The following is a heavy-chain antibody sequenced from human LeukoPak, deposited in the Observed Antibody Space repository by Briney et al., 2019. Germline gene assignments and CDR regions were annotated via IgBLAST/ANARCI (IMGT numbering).Heavy chain of an antibody. CDR3: ARNRGGPSIVATIIGGFDY. Sequence: PSETLSLTCTVSGYSISSGYYWGWIRQPPGKGLEWIGSTYHSGSTYYNPSLKSRVTISVDTSKNQFSLKLSSVTAADTAVYYCARNRGGPSIVATIIGGFDYWGQGTLVTVSS. CDR2: TYHSGST. J-gene: IGHJ4*02. V-gene: IGHV4-38-2*02. D-gene: IGHD5-12*01. CDR1: GYSISSGYY.